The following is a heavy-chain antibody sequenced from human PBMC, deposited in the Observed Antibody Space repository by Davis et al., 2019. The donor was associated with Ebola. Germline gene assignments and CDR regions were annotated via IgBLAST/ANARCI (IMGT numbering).Heavy chain of an antibody. V-gene: IGHV3-48*02. J-gene: IGHJ3*02. Sequence: GESLKISCTASGFTFSSYAMNWVRQAPGKGLEWVSYISSSSSTIYYADSVKGRFTISRDNAKNSLYLQMNSLRDEDTAVYYCARDRQYGSGPRGAFDIWGQGTMVTVSS. D-gene: IGHD3-10*01. CDR3: ARDRQYGSGPRGAFDI. CDR2: ISSSSSTI. CDR1: GFTFSSYA.